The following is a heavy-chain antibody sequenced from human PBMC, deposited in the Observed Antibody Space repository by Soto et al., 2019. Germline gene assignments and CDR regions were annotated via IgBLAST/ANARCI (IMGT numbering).Heavy chain of an antibody. J-gene: IGHJ5*02. CDR2: INHSGST. V-gene: IGHV4-34*01. CDR3: ARXGITIFGVVIMDNWFDP. D-gene: IGHD3-3*01. Sequence: SETLSLTCAVYGGSFSCYYWSWIRQPPGKGLEWIGEINHSGSTNYNPSLKSRVTISVDTSKNQFSLKLSSVTAADTAVYYCARXGITIFGVVIMDNWFDPWGQGTLVTVSS. CDR1: GGSFSCYY.